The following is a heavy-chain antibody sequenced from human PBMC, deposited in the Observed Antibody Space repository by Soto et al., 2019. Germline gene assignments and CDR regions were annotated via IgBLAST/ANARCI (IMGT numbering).Heavy chain of an antibody. J-gene: IGHJ3*02. CDR2: IRAYNGNT. CDR3: ARYHPDSVPAAIRRAFDI. V-gene: IGHV1-18*04. Sequence: ASVKVSGKASGYTFTSYGISWVRQAPGQGLEWMGWIRAYNGNTNYAQKLQGRVTMTTDTSTSTAYMELRSLRSDDTAVYYCARYHPDSVPAAIRRAFDIWGEGTMVTVSS. D-gene: IGHD2-2*02. CDR1: GYTFTSYG.